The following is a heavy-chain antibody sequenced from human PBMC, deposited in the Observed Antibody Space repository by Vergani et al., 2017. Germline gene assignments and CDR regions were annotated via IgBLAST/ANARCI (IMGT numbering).Heavy chain of an antibody. Sequence: EVQLVESGGGLVQPGRSLRLSCAASGFTFDDYAMHWVRQAPGKGLEWVSGISWNSGSIGYADSVKGRFTISRDNAKNSLYLQMNSLRSEDTAVYYCAREDSNYYYYMDVWGKGP. V-gene: IGHV3-9*01. J-gene: IGHJ6*03. CDR1: GFTFDDYA. CDR3: AREDSNYYYYMDV. D-gene: IGHD4-11*01. CDR2: ISWNSGSI.